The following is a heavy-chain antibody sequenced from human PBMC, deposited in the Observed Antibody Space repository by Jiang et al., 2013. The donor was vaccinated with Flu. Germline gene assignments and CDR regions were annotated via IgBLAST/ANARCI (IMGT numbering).Heavy chain of an antibody. D-gene: IGHD3-3*01. Sequence: GAEVKKPGESLKISCKGSGYSFTSYWIGWVRQMPGKGLEWMGIIYPADSDTKYSPSFQGQVTISADKSISTAYLQWSSLKASDTAVYYCARHSNSDFWSGYPDYWGQGTLVTVSS. J-gene: IGHJ4*02. V-gene: IGHV5-51*01. CDR2: IYPADSDT. CDR3: ARHSNSDFWSGYPDY. CDR1: GYSFTSYW.